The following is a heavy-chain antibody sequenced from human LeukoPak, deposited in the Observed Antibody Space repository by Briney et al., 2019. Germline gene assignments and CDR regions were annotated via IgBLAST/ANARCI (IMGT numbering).Heavy chain of an antibody. V-gene: IGHV4-34*01. CDR3: ARGRVSRYCSSTSCYSEDY. J-gene: IGHJ4*02. D-gene: IGHD2-2*01. Sequence: SETLSLTCAVYGGSFSGYYWSWIRQPPGKGLEWIGEINHSGSTNYNPSLKSRVTISVDTSKNQFSLRLSSVTAADTAVYYCARGRVSRYCSSTSCYSEDYWGQGTLVTVST. CDR2: INHSGST. CDR1: GGSFSGYY.